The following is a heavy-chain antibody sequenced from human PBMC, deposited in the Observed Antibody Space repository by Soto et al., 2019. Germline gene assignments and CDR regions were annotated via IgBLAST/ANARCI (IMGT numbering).Heavy chain of an antibody. CDR2: IYPSDSDT. CDR3: ARSDYYDSSGYFLFDY. D-gene: IGHD3-22*01. CDR1: GYSFNSYW. J-gene: IGHJ4*02. V-gene: IGHV5-51*01. Sequence: XXSLKISCKGSGYSFNSYWIVWVRQMPGKGLEWMGIIYPSDSDTRYSPYFQGQVTISADKSIRTAYLQWSSLKASDTAMYYCARSDYYDSSGYFLFDYWGQGTMVTVSS.